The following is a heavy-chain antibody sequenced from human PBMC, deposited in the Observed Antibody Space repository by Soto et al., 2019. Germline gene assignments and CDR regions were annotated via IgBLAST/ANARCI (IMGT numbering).Heavy chain of an antibody. J-gene: IGHJ4*02. CDR2: INPKTGGT. CDR1: VYSFTCYF. CDR3: ARDLRSGYDTHFDY. V-gene: IGHV1-2*02. Sequence: GXSVKVSCEASVYSFTCYFMHWVRQAPGQGLEWMGWINPKTGGTNYAQKFQGRVTMTRDTSISTAYMDLSRLRSDDTAVYYCARDLRSGYDTHFDYWGQGTLVTVSS. D-gene: IGHD5-12*01.